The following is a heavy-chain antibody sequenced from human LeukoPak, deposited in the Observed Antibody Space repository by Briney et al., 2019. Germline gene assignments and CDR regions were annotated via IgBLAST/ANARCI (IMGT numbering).Heavy chain of an antibody. J-gene: IGHJ4*02. CDR2: ISYDGSNK. Sequence: GGSLRLSWAASGFTFSSYAMHWVRQAPGKGLEGVAVISYDGSNKYYADSVKGRFTISRDNSKNTLYLQMNSLRAEDTAVYYCARVLGYGSGSYYYWGQGTLVTVSS. V-gene: IGHV3-30-3*01. CDR3: ARVLGYGSGSYYY. CDR1: GFTFSSYA. D-gene: IGHD3-10*01.